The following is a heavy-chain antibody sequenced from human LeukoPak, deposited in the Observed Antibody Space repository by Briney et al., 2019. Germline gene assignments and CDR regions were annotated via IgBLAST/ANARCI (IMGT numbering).Heavy chain of an antibody. D-gene: IGHD1-1*01. CDR3: ARDGNWNDDSRYDY. CDR1: GFRFGNYA. Sequence: GGSLRLSCAASGFRFGNYAMHWVRQAPGKGLEFVSAISSNGGSTYYANSVKGRFTISRDNSKNTLYLQMGSLRAEDMAVYYCARDGNWNDDSRYDYWGQGTLVTVSS. J-gene: IGHJ4*02. CDR2: ISSNGGST. V-gene: IGHV3-64*01.